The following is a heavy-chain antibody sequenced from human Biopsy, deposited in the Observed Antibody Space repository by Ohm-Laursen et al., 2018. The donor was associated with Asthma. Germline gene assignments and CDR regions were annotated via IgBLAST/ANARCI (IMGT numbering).Heavy chain of an antibody. CDR2: ISHSGST. Sequence: SETLSLTCTVSGGSISSGGYWTWIRQPPGKGLEWSGYISHSGSTYFNPSLKSRVTISLDRTKSKFSLILSSVTAADTALYYCARAQAAQYYYGMDVWGQGTTVIVSS. CDR3: ARAQAAQYYYGMDV. V-gene: IGHV4-30-2*01. D-gene: IGHD6-6*01. CDR1: GGSISSGGY. J-gene: IGHJ6*02.